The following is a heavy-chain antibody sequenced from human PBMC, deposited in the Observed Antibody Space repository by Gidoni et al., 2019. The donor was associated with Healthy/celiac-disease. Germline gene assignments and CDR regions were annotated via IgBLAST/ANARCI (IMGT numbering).Heavy chain of an antibody. CDR1: GGSISRGSYY. D-gene: IGHD6-19*01. Sequence: QVQLQESGPGLVKPSQNLSLTCTVSGGSISRGSYYWSWIRQPAGKGLEWIGRIYTSGSTNYNPSLKSRVTISVDTSKNQFSLKLSSVTAADTAVYYCARGSSSGWYPPHYYYYGMDVWGQGTTVTVSS. CDR2: IYTSGST. J-gene: IGHJ6*02. CDR3: ARGSSSGWYPPHYYYYGMDV. V-gene: IGHV4-61*02.